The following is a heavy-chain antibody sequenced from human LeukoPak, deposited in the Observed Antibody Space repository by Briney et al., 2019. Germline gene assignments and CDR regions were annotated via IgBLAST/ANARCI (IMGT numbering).Heavy chain of an antibody. Sequence: ASVKVSCKASGYTFTSYGISWVRQAPGQGLEWMGWISAYNGNTNYAQKLQGRVTMTTDTSTSTAYMELRSLGSDDTAVYYCARAGMSRAAAGTGDYWGQGTLVTVSS. V-gene: IGHV1-18*01. CDR2: ISAYNGNT. CDR3: ARAGMSRAAAGTGDY. CDR1: GYTFTSYG. J-gene: IGHJ4*02. D-gene: IGHD6-13*01.